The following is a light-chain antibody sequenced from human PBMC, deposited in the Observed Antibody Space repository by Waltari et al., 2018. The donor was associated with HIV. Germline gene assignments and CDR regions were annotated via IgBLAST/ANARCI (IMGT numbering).Light chain of an antibody. CDR2: VGS. V-gene: IGKV2-28*01. Sequence: DIVMTQSPLSLPVTPGEPASISCRSSQSLLHSKGYNYSDWYVQKPGQSPQLLIYVGSNRASGVPDRFSGSGSGTDFTLKISGVEPDDVGVYYCMQGLQTPQVTFGGGTKVEIK. J-gene: IGKJ4*01. CDR1: QSLLHSKGYNY. CDR3: MQGLQTPQVT.